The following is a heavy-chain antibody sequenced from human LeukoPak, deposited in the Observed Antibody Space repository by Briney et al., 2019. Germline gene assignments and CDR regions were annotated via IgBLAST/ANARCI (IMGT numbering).Heavy chain of an antibody. V-gene: IGHV4-39*01. CDR1: GGSISSSSYY. Sequence: SETLSLTCTVSGGSISSSSYYWGWIRQPPGKGLKWIGSIYYSGSTYYNPSLKNRVTISVDTPKNQFSLKLSSVTAADTAVYHCASLRGRSYYARGFDYWGRGTLVTVSS. CDR2: IYYSGST. CDR3: ASLRGRSYYARGFDY. J-gene: IGHJ4*02. D-gene: IGHD1-26*01.